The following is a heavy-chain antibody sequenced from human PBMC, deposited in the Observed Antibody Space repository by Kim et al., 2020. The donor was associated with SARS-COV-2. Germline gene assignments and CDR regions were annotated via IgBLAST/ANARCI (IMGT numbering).Heavy chain of an antibody. V-gene: IGHV4-39*01. CDR3: ARHPEYDYIWGSYRTGYYFDS. CDR1: GGSISSTSYY. D-gene: IGHD3-16*02. CDR2: IYYSGST. J-gene: IGHJ4*02. Sequence: SETLSLTCTVSGGSISSTSYYWGWIRQPPVKGLEWIGSIYYSGSTYYNPSLKSRVTISVDTSKNQFSLKLSSVTAADTAVYYCARHPEYDYIWGSYRTGYYFDSWGQGTLVTVSS.